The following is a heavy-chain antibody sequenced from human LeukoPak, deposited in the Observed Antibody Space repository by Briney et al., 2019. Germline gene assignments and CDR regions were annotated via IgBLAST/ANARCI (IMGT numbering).Heavy chain of an antibody. CDR3: ARDRHKYNYDSGGYPPY. CDR2: ISGRSDVL. CDR1: GFTFSSHS. J-gene: IGHJ4*02. V-gene: IGHV3-48*01. Sequence: PGGSLRLSCAASGFTFSSHSMNWVRQAPGKGLEWVSYISGRSDVLLYADAVKGRFTISRDNAKNSVYLQMNSLRAEDTAVYYCARDRHKYNYDSGGYPPYWGQGTLVTVSS. D-gene: IGHD3-22*01.